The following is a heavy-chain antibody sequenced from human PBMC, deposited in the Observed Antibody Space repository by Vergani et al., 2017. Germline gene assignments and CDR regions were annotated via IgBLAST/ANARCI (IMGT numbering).Heavy chain of an antibody. V-gene: IGHV4-34*01. CDR3: ARVLAGVVDY. CDR1: GGSFSGYY. Sequence: QVQLQQWGAGLLKPSETLSLTCAVYGGSFSGYYWSGIRQPPGKGLEWIGEINHSGSTNYNPSLKSGVTISVDTSKNQFSLRLSSVTAADTAVYYCARVLAGVVDYWGQGTLVTVSS. J-gene: IGHJ4*02. D-gene: IGHD6-19*01. CDR2: INHSGST.